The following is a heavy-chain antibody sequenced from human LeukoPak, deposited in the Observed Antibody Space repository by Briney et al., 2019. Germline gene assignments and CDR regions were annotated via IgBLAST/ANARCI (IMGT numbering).Heavy chain of an antibody. J-gene: IGHJ4*02. CDR2: IYTSGCT. V-gene: IGHV4-4*07. Sequence: SETLSLTCTVSGGSISTYYWSWIRQPAGKGLEWIGRIYTSGCTNYNPSLKSRVTMSLDTSKNQFSLKLSSVTAADTAVYSCASYYFGSGSYPYFDYWGQGTLVTVSS. D-gene: IGHD3-10*01. CDR3: ASYYFGSGSYPYFDY. CDR1: GGSISTYY.